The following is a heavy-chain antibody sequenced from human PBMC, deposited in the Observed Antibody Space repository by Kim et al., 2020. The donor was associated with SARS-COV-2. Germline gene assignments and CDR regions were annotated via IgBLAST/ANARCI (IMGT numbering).Heavy chain of an antibody. CDR3: ARAFVWYYYYGMDV. CDR2: IYYSGST. J-gene: IGHJ6*02. CDR1: GGSISSSSYY. V-gene: IGHV4-39*01. D-gene: IGHD2-21*01. Sequence: SETLSLTCTVSGGSISSSSYYWGWIRQPPGKGLEWIGSIYYSGSTYYNPSLKSRVTISVDTSKNQFSLKLSSVTAADTAVYYCARAFVWYYYYGMDVWGQGTTVTVSS.